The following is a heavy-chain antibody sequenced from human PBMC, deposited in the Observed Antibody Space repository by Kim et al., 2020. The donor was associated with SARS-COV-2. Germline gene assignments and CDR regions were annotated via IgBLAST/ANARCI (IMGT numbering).Heavy chain of an antibody. CDR3: ARDFAAVAGRRYFDY. D-gene: IGHD6-19*01. J-gene: IGHJ4*02. Sequence: QKFQGRVTMTRDTSTSTVYMELSSLRSEDTAVYYCARDFAAVAGRRYFDYWGQGTLVTVSS. V-gene: IGHV1-46*01.